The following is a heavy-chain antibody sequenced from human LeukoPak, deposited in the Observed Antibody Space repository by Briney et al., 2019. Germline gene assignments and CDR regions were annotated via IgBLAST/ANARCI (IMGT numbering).Heavy chain of an antibody. J-gene: IGHJ4*02. Sequence: GGSLRLSCAASGFTFSSYSMNWVRQAPGKGLEWVSSISSSSTYIYYAVSVKGRFTISRGNAGNSLYLQMNSLRAEDTAVYYCVRGIRGAYHYFEYWGQGTLVTVSS. V-gene: IGHV3-21*01. CDR2: ISSSSTYI. CDR3: VRGIRGAYHYFEY. D-gene: IGHD3-10*01. CDR1: GFTFSSYS.